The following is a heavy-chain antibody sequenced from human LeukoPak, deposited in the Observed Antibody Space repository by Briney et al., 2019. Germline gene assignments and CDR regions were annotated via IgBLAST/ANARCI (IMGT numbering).Heavy chain of an antibody. CDR1: GYSISSGYY. J-gene: IGHJ6*03. Sequence: SETLSLTCTVSGYSISSGYYWGWIRQPPGKGLEWIASIYHSGSTYYNPSLKSRVTISVDTSKNQFSLKLSSVTAADTAVYYCARVYCSSTSCYMWDYYYYYMDVWGKGTTVTVSS. CDR2: IYHSGST. V-gene: IGHV4-38-2*02. D-gene: IGHD2-2*02. CDR3: ARVYCSSTSCYMWDYYYYYMDV.